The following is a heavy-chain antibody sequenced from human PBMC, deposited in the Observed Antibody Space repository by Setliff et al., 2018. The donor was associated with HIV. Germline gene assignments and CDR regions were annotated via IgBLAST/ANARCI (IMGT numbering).Heavy chain of an antibody. CDR2: ISPSGSYI. J-gene: IGHJ4*02. V-gene: IGHV3-21*04. D-gene: IGHD3-10*01. CDR1: GFTFSSHN. Sequence: PGGSLRLSCAASGFTFSSHNMNWVRQAPGKGLEWVSSISPSGSYIYYADSMKGRFTISRDNAKNSLYLQMNSLRGEDTAIYYCALLWPFDYWGQGALVTVSS. CDR3: ALLWPFDY.